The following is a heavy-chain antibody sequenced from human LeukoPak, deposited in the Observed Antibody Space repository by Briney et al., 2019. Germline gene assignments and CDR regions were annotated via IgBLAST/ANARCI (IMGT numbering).Heavy chain of an antibody. CDR2: ISGSGGST. D-gene: IGHD3-10*01. J-gene: IGHJ4*02. CDR3: LSMVRGVIISY. CDR1: GFTFSSYA. V-gene: IGHV3-23*01. Sequence: GGSLRLSCAASGFTFSSYAMSWVRQAPGKGLEWVSAISGSGGSTYYADSVKGRFTISRGNSKNTLYLQMNSLRAEDTAVYYCLSMVRGVIISYWGQGTLVTVSS.